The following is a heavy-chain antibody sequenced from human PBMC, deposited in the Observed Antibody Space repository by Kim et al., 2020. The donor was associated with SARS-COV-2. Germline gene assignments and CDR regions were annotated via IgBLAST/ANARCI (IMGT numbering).Heavy chain of an antibody. CDR2: ISGSGGST. CDR1: GFTFSSYA. D-gene: IGHD3-10*01. CDR3: LYYYGSGSLYYGMDV. J-gene: IGHJ6*02. Sequence: GGSLRLSCAASGFTFSSYAMSWVRQAPGKGLEWVSAISGSGGSTYYADSVKGRFTISRDNSKNTLYLQMNSLRAEDTAVYYCLYYYGSGSLYYGMDVWGQGTTVTVSS. V-gene: IGHV3-23*01.